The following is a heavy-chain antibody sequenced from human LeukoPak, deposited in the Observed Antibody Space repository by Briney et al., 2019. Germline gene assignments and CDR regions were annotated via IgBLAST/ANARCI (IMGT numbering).Heavy chain of an antibody. D-gene: IGHD1-7*01. CDR2: ISSKAYGGTT. CDR1: GFTFGDYA. Sequence: GGSLRLSCTASGFTFGDYAMSWFRQAPGKGLEWVGFISSKAYGGTTEYAASVKGRFTISRDDSKSIAYLQMNSLKTEDTAVYYCTRDHFEGFKEETTQNYFDYWGQGTLVTVSS. V-gene: IGHV3-49*03. J-gene: IGHJ4*02. CDR3: TRDHFEGFKEETTQNYFDY.